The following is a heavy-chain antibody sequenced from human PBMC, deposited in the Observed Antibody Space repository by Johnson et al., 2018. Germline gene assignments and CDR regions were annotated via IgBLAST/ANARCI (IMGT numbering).Heavy chain of an antibody. CDR2: ISSSSSYI. V-gene: IGHV3-21*01. CDR3: ARAKGDAFDI. J-gene: IGHJ3*02. Sequence: VQLVQSGGGLVKSGGSLRLSCAASGFTFSSYSMNWVRQAPGKGLEWVSSISSSSSYIYYADSVKGRFTISRDNAKNSLYLQMNSLRAEDTAVYYCARAKGDAFDIWGQGTMVTVSS. CDR1: GFTFSSYS.